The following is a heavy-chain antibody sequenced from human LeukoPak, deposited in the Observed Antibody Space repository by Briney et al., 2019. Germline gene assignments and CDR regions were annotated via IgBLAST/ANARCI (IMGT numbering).Heavy chain of an antibody. D-gene: IGHD2-15*01. Sequence: PSETLSLTCTVSGGSVNNYYWFRIRQFPGKGLEYIGYVYYTGSTDYNPSLESRVTISVDTSKNQFSLKLRSVTAADTATYYCARQKKGLQRVDTGFDSWGQGTLVIVSS. V-gene: IGHV4-59*02. CDR3: ARQKKGLQRVDTGFDS. CDR2: VYYTGST. CDR1: GGSVNNYY. J-gene: IGHJ4*02.